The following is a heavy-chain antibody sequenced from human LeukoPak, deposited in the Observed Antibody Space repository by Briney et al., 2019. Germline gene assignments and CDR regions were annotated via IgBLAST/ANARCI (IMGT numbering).Heavy chain of an antibody. Sequence: GGSLRLSCAASGFTFSSYTMNWVRQAPGKGLEWVSVIYSGGSTYYADSVKGRFTISRDNSKNTLYFQMNSLRAEDTAVYYCARSSEIFGVVILFDYWGQGTLVTVSS. CDR3: ARSSEIFGVVILFDY. D-gene: IGHD3-3*01. V-gene: IGHV3-66*01. J-gene: IGHJ4*02. CDR2: IYSGGST. CDR1: GFTFSSYT.